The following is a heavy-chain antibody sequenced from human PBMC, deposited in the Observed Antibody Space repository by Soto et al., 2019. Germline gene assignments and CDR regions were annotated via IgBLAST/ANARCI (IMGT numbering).Heavy chain of an antibody. V-gene: IGHV4-59*01. CDR2: IYYSGST. J-gene: IGHJ4*02. CDR1: GGSISSYY. CDR3: ARVPPYCGGDCYLDY. D-gene: IGHD2-21*02. Sequence: PSETLSLTCTVSGGSISSYYWSWIRQPPGKGLEWIGYIYYSGSTNYNPSLKSRVTISVDTSKSQFSLKLSSVTAADTAVYYCARVPPYCGGDCYLDYWGQGTLVTVSS.